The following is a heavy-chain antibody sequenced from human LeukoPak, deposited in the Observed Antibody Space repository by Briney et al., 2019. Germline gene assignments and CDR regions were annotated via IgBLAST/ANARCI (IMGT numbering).Heavy chain of an antibody. D-gene: IGHD2-21*01. Sequence: SVKVSCKASGGTFSRYGISWVRQAPGQGLEWMGRIIPLFGTANYAQKFQGRVTITADESTSTAYMELSSLRSEDTAVYYCARGGGPESIAPHSFDYWGQGTLVTVSS. CDR3: ARGGGPESIAPHSFDY. J-gene: IGHJ4*02. CDR2: IIPLFGTA. CDR1: GGTFSRYG. V-gene: IGHV1-69*13.